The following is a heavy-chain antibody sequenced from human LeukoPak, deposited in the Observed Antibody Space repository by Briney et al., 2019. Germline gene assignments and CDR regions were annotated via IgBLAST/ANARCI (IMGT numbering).Heavy chain of an antibody. CDR1: GGSISSYY. J-gene: IGHJ4*02. D-gene: IGHD6-13*01. CDR2: IYYSGTT. V-gene: IGHV4-59*01. Sequence: SETLSLTCTVSGGSISSYYWSWIRQPPGKGLEWIGYIYYSGTTNYNPSLKSRVTISVDTSENQFSLKLSSVTAADTAVYYCARGVYIAAAQYGYWGQGTLVTVSS. CDR3: ARGVYIAAAQYGY.